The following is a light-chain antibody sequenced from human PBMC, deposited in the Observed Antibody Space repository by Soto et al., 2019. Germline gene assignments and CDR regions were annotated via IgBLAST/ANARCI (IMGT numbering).Light chain of an antibody. CDR3: SSFTSTSTLGV. V-gene: IGLV2-14*03. J-gene: IGLJ3*02. CDR2: DVS. Sequence: QSALIQPASMSGSPGQSITISCTGTSSDVGGSKYVSWYQQHPGKAPQLVIYDVSNRPSGVSDRFSGSKSGNTASLTISGLLAEDEADYYCSSFTSTSTLGVFGGGTKLTVL. CDR1: SSDVGGSKY.